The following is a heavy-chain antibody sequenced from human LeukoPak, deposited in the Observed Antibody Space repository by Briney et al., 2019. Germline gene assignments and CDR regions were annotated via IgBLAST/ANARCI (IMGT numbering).Heavy chain of an antibody. Sequence: SETLSLTCTISGGSVSDYYWSWIRQSPGKGLEWIGYIYHTGSTSYSPSLKSRVSISADTSQNQFSLKLSSVTAADTAVYYCASRKLGNDYWGQGTLVTVSS. J-gene: IGHJ4*02. CDR3: ASRKLGNDY. D-gene: IGHD7-27*01. V-gene: IGHV4-59*02. CDR2: IYHTGST. CDR1: GGSVSDYY.